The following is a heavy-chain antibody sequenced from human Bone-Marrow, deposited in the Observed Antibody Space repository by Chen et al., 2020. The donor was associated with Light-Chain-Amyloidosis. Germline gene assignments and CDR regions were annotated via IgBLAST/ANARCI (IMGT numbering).Heavy chain of an antibody. Sequence: EVKLLEAGGGTVPPGWSLRPSCSASGLTFSAYCMGWVRQAPGKGLEWVAAITGSDSATDDAESVRGRFAISRDNSMNTLYLQMNSLTSDDTAVYFCARSARISSGQFDIWGRGTLVTVSS. V-gene: IGHV3-23*01. CDR2: ITGSDSAT. D-gene: IGHD6-19*01. J-gene: IGHJ4*02. CDR3: ARSARISSGQFDI. CDR1: GLTFSAYC.